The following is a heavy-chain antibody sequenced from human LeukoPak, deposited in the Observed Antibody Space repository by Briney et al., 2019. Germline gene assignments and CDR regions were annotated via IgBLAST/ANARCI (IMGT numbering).Heavy chain of an antibody. V-gene: IGHV4-34*01. Sequence: SETLSLTCAVYGGYLSGYYWRWIRQPPGKGLEWIGEINHSGRTNYDPSLKSRVTISVDTSKNQFSLKLSPVPAADTAVYYCARRRHDYGDYYAPGDLYGPRVFDYWGQGTLVTVSS. CDR2: INHSGRT. CDR3: ARRRHDYGDYYAPGDLYGPRVFDY. J-gene: IGHJ4*02. CDR1: GGYLSGYY. D-gene: IGHD4-17*01.